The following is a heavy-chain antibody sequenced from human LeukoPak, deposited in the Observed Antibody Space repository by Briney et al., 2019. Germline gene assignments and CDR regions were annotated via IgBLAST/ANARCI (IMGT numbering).Heavy chain of an antibody. V-gene: IGHV3-33*01. Sequence: PGGSLRLSCAASGFILSTHGMHWVRQAPGKGLEWVAGMWYDGSREDYADSVKGRFTISRDMSKNTLNLQMNSLRVEDTAMSYCASDLTFGSLDFRGQGNLVTVTA. CDR1: GFILSTHG. D-gene: IGHD1-26*01. J-gene: IGHJ4*02. CDR2: MWYDGSRE. CDR3: ASDLTFGSLDF.